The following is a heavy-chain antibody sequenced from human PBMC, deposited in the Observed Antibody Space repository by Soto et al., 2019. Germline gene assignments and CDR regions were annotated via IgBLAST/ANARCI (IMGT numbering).Heavy chain of an antibody. CDR2: MNAGNGIT. Sequence: QVQLVQSGAEEKKPGASVKVSCKASGYTFTSYAMHWVRQAPGQRLEWMGWMNAGNGITKYSQKFQGRVTITRDTAASTADMELSSLRSEDTAVYYCARSIVVVTALDYWGQGTLVTVSS. V-gene: IGHV1-3*05. CDR3: ARSIVVVTALDY. J-gene: IGHJ4*02. D-gene: IGHD2-21*02. CDR1: GYTFTSYA.